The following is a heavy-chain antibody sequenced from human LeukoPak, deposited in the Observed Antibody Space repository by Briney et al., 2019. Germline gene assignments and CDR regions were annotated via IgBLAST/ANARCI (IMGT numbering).Heavy chain of an antibody. CDR3: ARARGSDFRSGFYYYYYYMDV. CDR2: MNPNSGNT. V-gene: IGHV1-8*01. J-gene: IGHJ6*03. CDR1: GYTFTSYD. Sequence: ASVKVSCKASGYTFTSYDINWVRQATGQGLERMGWMNPNSGNTGYAQKFQGRVTMTRNTSISTAYMELSSLRSEDTAVYYCARARGSDFRSGFYYYYYYMDVWGKGTTVTVSS. D-gene: IGHD3-3*01.